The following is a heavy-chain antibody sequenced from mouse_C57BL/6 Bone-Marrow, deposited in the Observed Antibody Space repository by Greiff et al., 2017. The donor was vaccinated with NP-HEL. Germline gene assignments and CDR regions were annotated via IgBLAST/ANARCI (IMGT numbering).Heavy chain of an antibody. CDR3: ARMGWKFITTVVRYFDV. CDR2: IWWDDDK. Sequence: QVQLKESGPGILQPSPTLSLTCSFSGFSLSTFGMGVGWLRQPSGKGLEWLAHIWWDDDKYYNPVLKSRLTISKDTSKNQVYLKIANVDTADTATYYCARMGWKFITTVVRYFDVWGTGTTVTVSS. D-gene: IGHD1-1*01. CDR1: GFSLSTFGMG. J-gene: IGHJ1*03. V-gene: IGHV8-8*01.